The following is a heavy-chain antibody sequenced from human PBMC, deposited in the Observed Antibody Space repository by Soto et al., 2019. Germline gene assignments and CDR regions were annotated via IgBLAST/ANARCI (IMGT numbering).Heavy chain of an antibody. J-gene: IGHJ6*02. V-gene: IGHV1-3*01. CDR3: ARDSDRSPHNVALPAHYYYGMDV. CDR2: INAANGNT. D-gene: IGHD2-21*01. CDR1: GYTFTNYA. Sequence: ASVKVSCKASGYTFTNYAILWVGQAPGQRLAWMGWINAANGNTEYSQKLQGRVTITRDTSASTAYMELSSLRSEDTAVYYWARDSDRSPHNVALPAHYYYGMDVWGQGTTVTVSS.